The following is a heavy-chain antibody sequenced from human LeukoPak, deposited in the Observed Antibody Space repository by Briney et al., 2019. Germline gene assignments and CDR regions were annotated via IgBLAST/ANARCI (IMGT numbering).Heavy chain of an antibody. D-gene: IGHD7-27*01. CDR1: GFTFSSYS. V-gene: IGHV3-21*01. Sequence: GGSLRLSCAASGFTFSSYSMNWVRQAPGKGLEWVSSISSSSSYIYYADSVRGRFTISRDNAKNSLYLQMDSLRVEDTATYYCARDFSGEFDYWGQGTLVTVST. CDR2: ISSSSSYI. J-gene: IGHJ4*02. CDR3: ARDFSGEFDY.